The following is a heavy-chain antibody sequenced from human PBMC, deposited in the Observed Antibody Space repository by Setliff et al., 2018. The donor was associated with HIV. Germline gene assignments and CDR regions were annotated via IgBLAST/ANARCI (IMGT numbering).Heavy chain of an antibody. CDR1: GYTFTGHY. V-gene: IGHV1-2*06. Sequence: ASVKVSCKASGYTFTGHYMHWVRQAPGQGLEWMGRINPNSGGTNYAQKFQGRFTMTRDTSISTAYMELSRLRSDDTAVYYCARESRDIVATSPLDYWGQGTLVTVSS. D-gene: IGHD5-12*01. J-gene: IGHJ4*02. CDR3: ARESRDIVATSPLDY. CDR2: INPNSGGT.